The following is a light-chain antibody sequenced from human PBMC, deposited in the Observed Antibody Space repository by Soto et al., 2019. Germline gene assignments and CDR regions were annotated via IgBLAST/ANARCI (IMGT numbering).Light chain of an antibody. J-gene: IGKJ1*01. CDR3: QQYNNYWT. Sequence: DIQMTQSPTTLSASIGDRVTITCRASVSIRTWLAWYQHKPGKAPKFLIYDASTLESGVPSRFSGSGSGTEFTLTISSLQPDDFATYYCQQYNNYWTFGQGTKV. CDR2: DAS. V-gene: IGKV1-5*01. CDR1: VSIRTW.